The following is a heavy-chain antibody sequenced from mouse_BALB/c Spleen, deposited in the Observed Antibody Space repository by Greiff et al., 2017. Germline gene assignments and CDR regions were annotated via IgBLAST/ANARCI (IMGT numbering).Heavy chain of an antibody. D-gene: IGHD2-4*01. CDR1: GYTFTSYV. J-gene: IGHJ2*01. CDR3: ARPLYDYDVDY. CDR2: INPYNDGT. Sequence: VHVKQSGPELVKPGASVKMSCKASGYTFTSYVMHWVKQKPGQGLEWIGYINPYNDGTKYNEKFKGKATLTSDKSSSTAYMELSSLTSEDSAVYYCARPLYDYDVDYWGQGTTLTVSS. V-gene: IGHV1-14*01.